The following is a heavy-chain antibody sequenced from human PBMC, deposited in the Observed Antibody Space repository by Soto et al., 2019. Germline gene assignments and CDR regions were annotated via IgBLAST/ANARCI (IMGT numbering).Heavy chain of an antibody. Sequence: QVQLVESGGGVVQPGRSLRLSCAASGFTFSSYGMHWVRQAPGKGLEWVAVIWYDGSNKYYADSVKGRFTISRDNSKNTLYLQMNSLRAEDTAVYYCARTWIQLYDYWGQGTLVTVSS. CDR1: GFTFSSYG. CDR3: ARTWIQLYDY. J-gene: IGHJ4*02. V-gene: IGHV3-33*01. CDR2: IWYDGSNK. D-gene: IGHD5-18*01.